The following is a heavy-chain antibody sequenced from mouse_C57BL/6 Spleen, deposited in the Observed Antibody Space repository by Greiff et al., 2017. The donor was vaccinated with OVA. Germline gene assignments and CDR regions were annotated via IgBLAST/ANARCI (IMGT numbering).Heavy chain of an antibody. J-gene: IGHJ2*01. CDR1: GYAFSSYW. D-gene: IGHD6-5*01. CDR3: ARSAYTPYYFDY. Sequence: VKVVESGAELVKPGASVKISCKASGYAFSSYWMNWVKQRPGKGLEWIGQIYPGDGDTNYNGKFKGKATLTADKSSSTAYMQLSSLTSEDSAVYFCARSAYTPYYFDYWGQGTTLTVSS. V-gene: IGHV1-80*01. CDR2: IYPGDGDT.